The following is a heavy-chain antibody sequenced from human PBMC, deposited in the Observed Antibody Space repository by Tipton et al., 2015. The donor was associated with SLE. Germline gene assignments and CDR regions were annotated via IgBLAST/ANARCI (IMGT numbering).Heavy chain of an antibody. V-gene: IGHV4-61*09. CDR2: IHNSGST. CDR1: AGSIRGGNYY. Sequence: TLSLTCTVSAGSIRGGNYYWSWIRQPAGKGLEWIGHIHNSGSTNYNPSLKSRVAISLDTSRSQFSLRLSSVTAADTAMYYCARDRLTGSHLDPWGQGTLVTVSS. CDR3: ARDRLTGSHLDP. J-gene: IGHJ5*02. D-gene: IGHD1-20*01.